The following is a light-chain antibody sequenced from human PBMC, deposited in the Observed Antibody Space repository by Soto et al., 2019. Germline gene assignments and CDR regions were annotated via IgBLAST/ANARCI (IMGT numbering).Light chain of an antibody. CDR3: SSYTSTSTYVL. Sequence: QSALTQPASVSGSPGQSITISCTGTSSDVGGYNYVSWYQQYPGKAPKLMIYDVSNRPSGVSNRFSGSKSGNTASLTISGLQAEDEADYYCSSYTSTSTYVLFGGGTKVTV. V-gene: IGLV2-14*01. CDR2: DVS. J-gene: IGLJ2*01. CDR1: SSDVGGYNY.